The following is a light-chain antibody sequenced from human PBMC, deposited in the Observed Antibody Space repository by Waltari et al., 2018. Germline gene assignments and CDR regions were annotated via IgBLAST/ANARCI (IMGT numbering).Light chain of an antibody. J-gene: IGLJ1*01. CDR2: EVS. CDR1: SRDCGKYNV. CDR3: CSYAGGTTYV. V-gene: IGLV2-23*02. Sequence: QPALTPPASVSGSPGQSITLPCPGPSRDCGKYNVVPWYQQYPGKAPKFIIYEVSEGPSGVSNRFSGSKSGNTASLTISGLQAEDEADYYCCSYAGGTTYVFGTGTKVTVL.